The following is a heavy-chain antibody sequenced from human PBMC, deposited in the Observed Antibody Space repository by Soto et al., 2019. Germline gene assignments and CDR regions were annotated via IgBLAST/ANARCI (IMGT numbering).Heavy chain of an antibody. CDR3: ARDLLAAAGGYGMDV. CDR1: GYTFTGYY. D-gene: IGHD6-13*01. J-gene: IGHJ6*02. CDR2: INPNSGGT. V-gene: IGHV1-2*02. Sequence: GASVKVSCKASGYTFTGYYMHWVRQAPGQGLEWMGWINPNSGGTNYAQKFQGRVTMTRDTSISTAYMELSRLRSDDTAVYYCARDLLAAAGGYGMDVWGQGTKVTVSS.